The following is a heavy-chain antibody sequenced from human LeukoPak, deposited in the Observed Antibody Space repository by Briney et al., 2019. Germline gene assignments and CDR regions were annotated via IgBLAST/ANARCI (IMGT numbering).Heavy chain of an antibody. D-gene: IGHD5-18*01. CDR2: IKQDGSKQ. CDR3: ARGQYSSGY. Sequence: EWVANIKQDGSKQYYLDSVKGRFTISRDNAKNSLYLQMNSLRAEDTAVYYCARGQYSSGYWGQGTLVTVSS. J-gene: IGHJ4*02. V-gene: IGHV3-7*01.